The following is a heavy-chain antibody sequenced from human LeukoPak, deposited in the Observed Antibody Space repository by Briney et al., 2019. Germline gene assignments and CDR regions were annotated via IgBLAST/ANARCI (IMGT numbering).Heavy chain of an antibody. D-gene: IGHD2-15*01. Sequence: SQTLSLTCTVSGGSISSGSYYWSWIRQPAGKGLEWIGRIYTSGSTNYNPSLKSRVTISVDTSKNQFSLKLSSVTAADTAVYYCARVRGYCSGGSCFPFDSWGQGTLVTVSS. V-gene: IGHV4-61*02. CDR2: IYTSGST. J-gene: IGHJ4*02. CDR3: ARVRGYCSGGSCFPFDS. CDR1: GGSISSGSYY.